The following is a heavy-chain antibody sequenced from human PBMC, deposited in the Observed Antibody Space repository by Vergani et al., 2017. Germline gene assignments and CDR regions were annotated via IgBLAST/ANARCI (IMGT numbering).Heavy chain of an antibody. CDR2: ISRSSSTI. D-gene: IGHD5-18*01. Sequence: EVQLVESGGGFLQPGGSLRLSCAASGFTFSSYSMNWVRQAPGKGLEGVSYISRSSSTIYYADSVKGRFTISRDNAKNSLYLQMNSLRAEDTAVYYCARRNPRGYSYGSDYWGQGTLVTVSS. CDR1: GFTFSSYS. J-gene: IGHJ4*02. V-gene: IGHV3-48*01. CDR3: ARRNPRGYSYGSDY.